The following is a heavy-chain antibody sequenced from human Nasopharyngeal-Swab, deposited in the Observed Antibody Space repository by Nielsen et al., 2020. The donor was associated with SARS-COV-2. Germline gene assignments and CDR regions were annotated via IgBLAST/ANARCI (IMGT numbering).Heavy chain of an antibody. CDR1: GFTFSSYA. D-gene: IGHD6-25*01. CDR2: ISGSGGST. Sequence: GESLKISCAASGFTFSSYAMSWVRQAPGKGLEWVSAISGSGGSTYYADSVKGRFTISRDNSKNTLYLQMNSLRAEDTALYYCAKDLRGSAYWYFDLWGRGTVVTVSS. J-gene: IGHJ2*01. V-gene: IGHV3-23*01. CDR3: AKDLRGSAYWYFDL.